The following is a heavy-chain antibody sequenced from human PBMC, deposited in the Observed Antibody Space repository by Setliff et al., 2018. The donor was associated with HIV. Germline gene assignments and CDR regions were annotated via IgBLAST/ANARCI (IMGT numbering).Heavy chain of an antibody. CDR1: GGSISSGGYY. CDR3: ARVGDDGSDDGCFSNFDY. Sequence: SETLSLTCTVSGGSISSGGYYWSWIRQHPGKGLEWIGYIYYSGSTYFNPSLKSRVTISVDTSKNQFSLKLTSVTAADTAVYYCARVGDDGSDDGCFSNFDYWGQGTLVTVSS. CDR2: IYYSGST. V-gene: IGHV4-31*03. J-gene: IGHJ4*02. D-gene: IGHD3-22*01.